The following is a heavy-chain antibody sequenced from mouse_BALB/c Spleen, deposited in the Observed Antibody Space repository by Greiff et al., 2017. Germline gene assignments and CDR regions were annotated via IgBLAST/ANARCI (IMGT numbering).Heavy chain of an antibody. V-gene: IGHV5-12-2*01. CDR3: ARHGPVTTVVSFDY. CDR1: GFTFSSYT. CDR2: ISNGGGST. Sequence: EVQLVESGGGLVQPGGSLKLSCAASGFTFSSYTMSWVRQTPEKRLEWVAYISNGGGSTYYPDTVKGRFTISRDNAKNTLYLQMSSLKSEDTAMYYCARHGPVTTVVSFDYWGQGTTLTVSS. D-gene: IGHD1-1*01. J-gene: IGHJ2*01.